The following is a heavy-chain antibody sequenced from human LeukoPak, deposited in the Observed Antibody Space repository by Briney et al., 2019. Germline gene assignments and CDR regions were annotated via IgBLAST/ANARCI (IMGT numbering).Heavy chain of an antibody. J-gene: IGHJ3*02. V-gene: IGHV3-23*01. CDR3: AKHYYGSGSSYAVDI. CDR2: ISGSGGST. Sequence: GGSLRLSRAASGFTFSSYGMSWVRQAPGKGLEWVSSISGSGGSTYSADSVKGRFTISRDNSKITLFLQMNSLRAEDTAVYYCAKHYYGSGSSYAVDIWGQGTMVTVSS. CDR1: GFTFSSYG. D-gene: IGHD3-10*01.